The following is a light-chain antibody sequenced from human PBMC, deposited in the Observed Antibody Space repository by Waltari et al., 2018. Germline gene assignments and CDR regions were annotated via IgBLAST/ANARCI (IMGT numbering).Light chain of an antibody. J-gene: IGKJ3*01. CDR3: QQYGSSPLT. CDR2: GAS. V-gene: IGKV3-20*01. Sequence: EIVLTQSPGTLSLSPGDGATLSCRASQSVSSNYLTWYQQKPGQAPRLLIYGASSRATGIPDRFSGSGSVTDFTLTISRLEPEDFAVYYCQQYGSSPLTFGPGTKVDIK. CDR1: QSVSSNY.